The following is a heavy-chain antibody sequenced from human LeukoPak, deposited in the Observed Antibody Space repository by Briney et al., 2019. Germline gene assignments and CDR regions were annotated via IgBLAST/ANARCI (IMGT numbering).Heavy chain of an antibody. D-gene: IGHD3-22*01. Sequence: SVKVSCXASGGTFSSYAISWVRQAPGQGLEWMGGIIPIFGTANYAQKFQGRVTITTDESTSTAYMELSSLRSEDTAVYYCARGSSETYYYDSSGTGGFDPWGQGTLVTVSS. V-gene: IGHV1-69*05. J-gene: IGHJ5*02. CDR2: IIPIFGTA. CDR1: GGTFSSYA. CDR3: ARGSSETYYYDSSGTGGFDP.